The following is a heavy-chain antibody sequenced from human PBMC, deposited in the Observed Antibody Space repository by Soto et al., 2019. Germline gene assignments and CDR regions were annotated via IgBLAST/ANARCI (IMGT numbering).Heavy chain of an antibody. CDR2: ISGSGGST. D-gene: IGHD3-22*01. CDR1: GFTFSRYA. J-gene: IGHJ4*02. V-gene: IGHV3-23*01. CDR3: AKDSISSDGGYYLYYFDS. Sequence: GGSLRLSCAASGFTFSRYAVSWVRQAPGKGLEWVSAISGSGGSTYFRDTVRGRFTISRDNSKNTLYLQMDSLRAEDTAVYYCAKDSISSDGGYYLYYFDSSGQGTLVTVS.